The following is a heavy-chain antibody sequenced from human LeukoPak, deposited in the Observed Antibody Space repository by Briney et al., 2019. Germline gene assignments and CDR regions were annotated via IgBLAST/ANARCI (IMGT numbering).Heavy chain of an antibody. D-gene: IGHD1-26*01. CDR3: ARDVAGATSWFDP. CDR2: IYSSGST. V-gene: IGHV4-4*07. CDR1: GGSTSTYY. Sequence: SETLSLTCTVSGGSTSTYYWSWIWQPAGKGLVWIGRIYSSGSTNYKPSLESRVTMSVDTSKNQFSLKLSSMTAADTAVYYCARDVAGATSWFDPWGQGTLVTVSS. J-gene: IGHJ5*02.